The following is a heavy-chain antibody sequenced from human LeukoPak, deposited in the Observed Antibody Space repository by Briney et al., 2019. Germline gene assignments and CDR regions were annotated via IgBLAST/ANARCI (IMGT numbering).Heavy chain of an antibody. CDR1: GFTFSSYG. D-gene: IGHD4-17*01. V-gene: IGHV3-23*01. CDR2: ISGSGGST. J-gene: IGHJ4*02. Sequence: GGTLRLSCAASGFTFSSYGMSWVRQAPGKGLEWVSAISGSGGSTYYADSVKGRFTISRDNSKNTLYLQMNSLRAEDTAVYYCAKGTRMTTVTNFDYWGQGTLVTVSS. CDR3: AKGTRMTTVTNFDY.